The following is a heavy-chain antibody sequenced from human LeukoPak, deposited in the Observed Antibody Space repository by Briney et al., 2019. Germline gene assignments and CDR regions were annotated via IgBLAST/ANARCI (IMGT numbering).Heavy chain of an antibody. D-gene: IGHD2-2*02. CDR3: AGEYCDSTTCYKTIDY. V-gene: IGHV3-64*01. CDR1: GFTFSIYA. Sequence: AGGSLRLSCAASGFTFSIYAMHWVRQAPGKGLEYVSAITSNGGSAYYANSVKGRFTISRDNSKNTLYLQMGSLRAEDMAVYYCAGEYCDSTTCYKTIDYWGQGTLVTVSS. J-gene: IGHJ4*02. CDR2: ITSNGGSA.